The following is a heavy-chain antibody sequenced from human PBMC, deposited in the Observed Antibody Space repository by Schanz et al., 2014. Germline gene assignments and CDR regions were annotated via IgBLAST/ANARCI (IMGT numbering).Heavy chain of an antibody. CDR3: GGDVAAGGADA. CDR1: GFTSDDYG. J-gene: IGHJ5*02. Sequence: EVQLLESGGGLVQPGGSLRLSCVASGFTSDDYGMHWVRQVPGKGRERVSGILLRSGDRDYANCVKDRVNISRDRSCLYLEMKSVKAEDKSFYNGGGDVAAGGADAWGQGTPVTVSS. D-gene: IGHD2-15*01. CDR2: ILLRSGDR. V-gene: IGHV3-9*02.